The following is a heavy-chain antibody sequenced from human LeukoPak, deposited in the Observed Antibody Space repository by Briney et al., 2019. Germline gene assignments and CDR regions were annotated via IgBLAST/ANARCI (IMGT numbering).Heavy chain of an antibody. CDR2: IITSGVTI. D-gene: IGHD1-14*01. Sequence: GGSLILSCAASGFTFSSYSMNWVRQAPGKGLEWVSYIITSGVTISYADSVKGRFTISRDNAKNSLYLQMNSLRDEDTAVYYCARILGLTLDYWGQGTLVTVSS. J-gene: IGHJ4*02. CDR1: GFTFSSYS. CDR3: ARILGLTLDY. V-gene: IGHV3-48*02.